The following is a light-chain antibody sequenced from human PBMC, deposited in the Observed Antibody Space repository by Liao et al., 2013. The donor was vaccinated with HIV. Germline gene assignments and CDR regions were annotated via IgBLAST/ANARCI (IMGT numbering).Light chain of an antibody. CDR1: NIGSRG. Sequence: YVLTQPPSVSVAPGQTAVITCGGNNIGSRGVHWYQQRPGQSPVLVIYQDNKRPSGIPERFSGSNSGNTATLTISGTQAMDEADYFCQAWDSSADVVFGGGTKLTVL. CDR2: QDN. V-gene: IGLV3-21*01. CDR3: QAWDSSADVV. J-gene: IGLJ2*01.